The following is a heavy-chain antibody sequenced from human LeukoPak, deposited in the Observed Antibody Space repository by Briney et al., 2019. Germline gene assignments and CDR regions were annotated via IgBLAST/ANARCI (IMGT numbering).Heavy chain of an antibody. Sequence: SETLSLTCTVSGGSISSYYWSWIRQPPGKGLEWIGYIYYSGSTDYNPSLKSRVTISVDTSKNHFSLKLSSVTAADAVVYYGARERCSGGSCYLGGVLRGYFDSWSQGTLVTVSS. D-gene: IGHD2-15*01. CDR3: ARERCSGGSCYLGGVLRGYFDS. J-gene: IGHJ4*02. V-gene: IGHV4-59*01. CDR1: GGSISSYY. CDR2: IYYSGST.